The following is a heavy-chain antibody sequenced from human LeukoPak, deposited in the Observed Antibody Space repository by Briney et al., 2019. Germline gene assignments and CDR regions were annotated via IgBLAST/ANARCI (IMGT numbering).Heavy chain of an antibody. J-gene: IGHJ4*02. CDR1: GFTFSTYW. Sequence: GGSLRLSCAASGFTFSTYWMRWVRQAPGEGLVWVSRIKSDGSSIMYADSVRGRFTISRDNAKNTLYLQMNSLRAEDTAVYYCARDLDYGGRSNFDHWGQGTLVTVSS. CDR3: ARDLDYGGRSNFDH. V-gene: IGHV3-74*03. CDR2: IKSDGSSI. D-gene: IGHD4-23*01.